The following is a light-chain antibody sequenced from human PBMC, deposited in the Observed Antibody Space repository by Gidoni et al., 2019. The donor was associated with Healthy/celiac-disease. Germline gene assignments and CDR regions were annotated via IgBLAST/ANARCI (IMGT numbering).Light chain of an antibody. J-gene: IGKJ3*01. Sequence: IQMTQSPSSLSASVGDRVTITCRASQSISSYLNCYQQKPGKDPKLLIYAESSVQSGFPSRFSGSGSGTDFTLTISSLQPEDVATYYCQQSYSTLSFTFGPGTKVDIK. CDR2: AES. CDR3: QQSYSTLSFT. V-gene: IGKV1-39*01. CDR1: QSISSY.